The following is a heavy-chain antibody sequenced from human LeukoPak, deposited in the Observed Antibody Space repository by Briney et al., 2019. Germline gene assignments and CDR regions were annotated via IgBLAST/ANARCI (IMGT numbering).Heavy chain of an antibody. CDR3: ARDIGYDILTGYDY. D-gene: IGHD3-9*01. CDR2: ISAYNGNT. V-gene: IGHV1-18*01. J-gene: IGHJ4*02. Sequence: ASVKVSCKASGYTFTSYGISWVRQAPGQELEWMGWISAYNGNTNYAQKLQGRVTMTTDTSTSTAYMELRSLRSDDTAVYYCARDIGYDILTGYDYWGQGTLVTVSS. CDR1: GYTFTSYG.